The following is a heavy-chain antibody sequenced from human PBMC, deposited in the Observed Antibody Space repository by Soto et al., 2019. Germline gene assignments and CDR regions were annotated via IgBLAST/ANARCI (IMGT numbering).Heavy chain of an antibody. CDR2: INHSGST. Sequence: QVQLQQWGAGLLKPSETLSLTCAVYGGSFSGYYWSWIRQPPGKGLEWIGEINHSGSTNYNPSLKSRVTISVDTSKNQFSLKLSSVTAADMAVYYCARGVSSSWYDYYYGMDVWGQGTTVTVSS. J-gene: IGHJ6*02. CDR1: GGSFSGYY. CDR3: ARGVSSSWYDYYYGMDV. V-gene: IGHV4-34*01. D-gene: IGHD6-13*01.